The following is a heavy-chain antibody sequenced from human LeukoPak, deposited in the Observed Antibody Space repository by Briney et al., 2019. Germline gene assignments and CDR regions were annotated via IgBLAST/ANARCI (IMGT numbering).Heavy chain of an antibody. D-gene: IGHD1-26*01. V-gene: IGHV4-59*02. CDR3: ARGTPYSGSYAY. CDR2: IYYSGST. Sequence: SETLSLTCTVSDGSVSSYYWSWIRQPPGQGLEWIGYIYYSGSTNYNPSLKSRVTISVDTSKNQFSLKLGSVTAADTAVYYCARGTPYSGSYAYWGQGTLVTVSS. CDR1: DGSVSSYY. J-gene: IGHJ4*02.